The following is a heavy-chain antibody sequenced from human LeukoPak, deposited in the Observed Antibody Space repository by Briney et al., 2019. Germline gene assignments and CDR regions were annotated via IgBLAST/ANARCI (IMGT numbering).Heavy chain of an antibody. CDR1: GFTFSDYY. Sequence: GGSLRLSCAASGFTFSDYYMSWIRQAPGKGLEWVSYISSSSSIIYYADSEKGRFTISRDNAKNSLYLQMNSLKAEDTAVNYFARRDGYNLVSYYYYMDIWGKGTTVTVSS. CDR2: ISSSSSII. V-gene: IGHV3-11*01. D-gene: IGHD5-24*01. CDR3: ARRDGYNLVSYYYYMDI. J-gene: IGHJ6*03.